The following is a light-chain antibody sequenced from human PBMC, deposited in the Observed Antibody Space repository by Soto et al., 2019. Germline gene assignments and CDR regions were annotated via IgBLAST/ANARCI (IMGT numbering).Light chain of an antibody. Sequence: QSVLTQPPSASGTPGQSVTISCSGSSSNIANYYVYWYQQFPGTAPKLLIYRDTQRPSGVPDRFSGSKSGTSAFLAISGLRSDDEADYYCAAWDESLSGYVFGTGTKVTVL. J-gene: IGLJ1*01. CDR2: RDT. V-gene: IGLV1-47*01. CDR3: AAWDESLSGYV. CDR1: SSNIANYY.